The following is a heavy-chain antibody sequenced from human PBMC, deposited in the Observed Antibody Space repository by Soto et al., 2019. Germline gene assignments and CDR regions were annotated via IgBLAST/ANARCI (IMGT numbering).Heavy chain of an antibody. D-gene: IGHD3-10*01. Sequence: QVQLQQWGAGLLKPSETLSLTCAVYGGSFSGYYWSWIRQPPGKGLEWIGEINHSGSTNYNPSLKRRVTISVDTSRNQFALKLSSVTAADTAVYYCARGRALGSITMVRGFDYWGQGTLVTVSS. J-gene: IGHJ4*02. CDR2: INHSGST. CDR3: ARGRALGSITMVRGFDY. V-gene: IGHV4-34*01. CDR1: GGSFSGYY.